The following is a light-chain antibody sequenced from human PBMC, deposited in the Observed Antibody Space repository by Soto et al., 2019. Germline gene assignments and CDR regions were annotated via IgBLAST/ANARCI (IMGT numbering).Light chain of an antibody. J-gene: IGLJ1*01. CDR1: SSDVGSYNF. Sequence: QSVLAQPASVSGSPGQSITISCTGTSSDVGSYNFVSWYQQLPGKAPKLMIYEVSNRPSGVSNRFSGSKSGNTASLTISGLQAEDEADYYCSSYTTSPNYVFGSGTKVTVL. CDR2: EVS. V-gene: IGLV2-14*01. CDR3: SSYTTSPNYV.